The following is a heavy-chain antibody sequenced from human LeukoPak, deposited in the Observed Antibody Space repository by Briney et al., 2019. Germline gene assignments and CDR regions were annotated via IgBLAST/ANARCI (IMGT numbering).Heavy chain of an antibody. CDR1: GFTFSSYA. CDR3: AKDYYYYDSSGYHLGYFDY. Sequence: PGGSLRLSCAASGFTFSSYAMSWVRQAPGKGLEWVSAISGSGGSTYYADSVKGRFTISRDNSKNTLYLQMNSLRAEDTAVYYCAKDYYYYDSSGYHLGYFDYWGQGTLVTVSS. D-gene: IGHD3-22*01. CDR2: ISGSGGST. V-gene: IGHV3-23*01. J-gene: IGHJ4*02.